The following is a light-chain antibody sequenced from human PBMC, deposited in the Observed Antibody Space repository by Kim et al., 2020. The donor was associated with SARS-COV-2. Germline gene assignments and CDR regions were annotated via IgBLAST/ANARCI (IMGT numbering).Light chain of an antibody. CDR1: RSDVGGYNY. V-gene: IGLV2-14*03. Sequence: QSALTQPASVSGSPGQSITISCTGTRSDVGGYNYVAWYQQHPGKAPKLIIYDVHNRPSGVSDRFSGSKSGNTASLTISGLQAEDEADYYCSSFASSTSYVFGTGTKVTV. CDR3: SSFASSTSYV. J-gene: IGLJ1*01. CDR2: DVH.